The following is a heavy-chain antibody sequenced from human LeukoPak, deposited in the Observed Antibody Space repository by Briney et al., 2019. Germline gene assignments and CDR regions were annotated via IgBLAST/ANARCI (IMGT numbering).Heavy chain of an antibody. Sequence: SETLSLTCTVSGGSISSSSYYWGWIRQPPGKGLEWIGSIYYSGSTYYNPSLKSRVTISVDTSENQFSLKLSSVTAADTAVYYCARGLGVAGTGYFDLWGRGTLVTVSS. V-gene: IGHV4-39*07. CDR1: GGSISSSSYY. CDR3: ARGLGVAGTGYFDL. J-gene: IGHJ2*01. D-gene: IGHD6-19*01. CDR2: IYYSGST.